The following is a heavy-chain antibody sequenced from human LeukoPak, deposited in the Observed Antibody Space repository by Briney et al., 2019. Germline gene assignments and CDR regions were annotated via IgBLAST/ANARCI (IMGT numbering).Heavy chain of an antibody. CDR3: ARAYYYDSSAAIDY. V-gene: IGHV4-34*01. J-gene: IGHJ4*02. D-gene: IGHD3-22*01. CDR1: GGSFSGYY. Sequence: PSETLSLTCGVYGGSFSGYYWNWIRQPPGMGLEWNGEINHRGGTGYNPSLKSRVTISVDTSKNVFSLKLTSVTAADTAVYYCARAYYYDSSAAIDYWGQGILVTVSS. CDR2: INHRGGT.